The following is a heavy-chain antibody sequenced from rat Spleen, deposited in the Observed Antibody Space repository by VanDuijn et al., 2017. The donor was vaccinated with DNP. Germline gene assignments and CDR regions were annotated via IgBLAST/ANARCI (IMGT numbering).Heavy chain of an antibody. CDR3: ARWSRYFDY. V-gene: IGHV3-1*01. J-gene: IGHJ2*01. CDR1: GYSITSNY. CDR2: ISYSGST. Sequence: EVQLQESGPGLVKPSQSLSLTCSVTGYSITSNYWAWIRKFPGNKMEYIGHISYSGSTSYNPSLKSRISITRDTSKNQFFLQLNSVTTEDTATYYCARWSRYFDYWGQGVMVTVSS.